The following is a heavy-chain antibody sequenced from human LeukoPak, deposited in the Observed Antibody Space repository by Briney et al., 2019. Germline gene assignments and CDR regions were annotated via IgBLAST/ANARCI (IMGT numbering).Heavy chain of an antibody. D-gene: IGHD3-22*01. Sequence: SVKVSCKASGGTFSSYAISWVRQAPGQGLEWMGRIIPILGIANYAQKFQGRVTITADKSTSTAYMELSSLRSEDTAVYYCARDRLPTYYYDSSGYPLGYWGQGTLVTVSS. CDR1: GGTFSSYA. J-gene: IGHJ4*02. CDR3: ARDRLPTYYYDSSGYPLGY. V-gene: IGHV1-69*04. CDR2: IIPILGIA.